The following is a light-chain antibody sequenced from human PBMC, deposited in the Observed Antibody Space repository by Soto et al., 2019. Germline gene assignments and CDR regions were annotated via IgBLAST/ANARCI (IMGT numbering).Light chain of an antibody. CDR2: EAS. V-gene: IGKV3-11*01. CDR3: QQHAHWPLT. J-gene: IGKJ4*01. CDR1: QSVGNN. Sequence: EIVLTQSPATLSLSPGERATLSCRASQSVGNNLAWYQQKPGQAPGLLIYEASTRATGLPARFSGSGTGTDFTLTIRSLEPEEFAVYYCQQHAHWPLTFAGGTKVEIK.